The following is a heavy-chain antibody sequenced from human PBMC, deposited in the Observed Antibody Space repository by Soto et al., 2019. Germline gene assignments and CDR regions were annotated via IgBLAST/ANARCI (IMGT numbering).Heavy chain of an antibody. V-gene: IGHV4-59*01. D-gene: IGHD5-18*01. Sequence: SETLSLTCTVSGGSMSHYHWCWIRQSPGKGLEFIGYTHDSGIINYNPSLMSRAAISLDTSKNQFSLKLTSVTAADTALYYCARTGYGDHFDYWGRGTLVTVSS. CDR2: THDSGII. J-gene: IGHJ4*02. CDR1: GGSMSHYH. CDR3: ARTGYGDHFDY.